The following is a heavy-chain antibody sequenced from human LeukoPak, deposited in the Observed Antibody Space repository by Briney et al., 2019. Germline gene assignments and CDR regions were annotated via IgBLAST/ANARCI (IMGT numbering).Heavy chain of an antibody. J-gene: IGHJ6*02. CDR3: ARVQDVDTAMVGDYYGMDV. V-gene: IGHV3-48*01. Sequence: PGGSLRLSCAASGFTFSSYSMNWVRQAPGKGLEWVSYISSSSSTIYYADSVKGRFTISRDNAKNSLYLQMNSLRAEDTAVYYCARVQDVDTAMVGDYYGMDVWGQGITVTVSS. D-gene: IGHD5-18*01. CDR2: ISSSSSTI. CDR1: GFTFSSYS.